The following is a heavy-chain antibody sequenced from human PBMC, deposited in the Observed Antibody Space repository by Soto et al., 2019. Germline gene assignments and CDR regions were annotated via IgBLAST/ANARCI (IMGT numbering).Heavy chain of an antibody. D-gene: IGHD6-13*01. Sequence: QVQLQESGPGLVKPSQTLSLTCTVSGGSISSGDYYWSWIRQPPGNGLEWIGYIYYSGNTYYNPYLKSRVNISLDTYKNQFSRKLNSVTAADTAVYYCARASSSNPNYYGLDVLGRGTTVTVSS. V-gene: IGHV4-30-4*01. J-gene: IGHJ6*02. CDR1: GGSISSGDYY. CDR3: ARASSSNPNYYGLDV. CDR2: IYYSGNT.